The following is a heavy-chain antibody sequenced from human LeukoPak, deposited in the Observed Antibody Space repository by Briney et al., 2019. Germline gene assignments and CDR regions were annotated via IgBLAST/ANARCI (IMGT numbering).Heavy chain of an antibody. CDR1: GFTFTDYW. CDR3: ARVGTWELQRVIDY. D-gene: IGHD1-26*01. Sequence: PGGSLRLSCAASGFTFTDYWMTWVRQVPGKGLEWVANIQRGGSESYYVASVKGRFTISRENAKNSLYLQMDSLRVEDTAVYYCARVGTWELQRVIDYWGQGTPVTVSS. CDR2: IQRGGSES. V-gene: IGHV3-7*01. J-gene: IGHJ4*02.